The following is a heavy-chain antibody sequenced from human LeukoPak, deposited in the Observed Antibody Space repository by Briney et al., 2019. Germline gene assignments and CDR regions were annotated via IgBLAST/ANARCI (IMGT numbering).Heavy chain of an antibody. CDR3: ARGKVASDY. V-gene: IGHV3-7*03. J-gene: IGHJ4*02. CDR2: IKQDGSEK. D-gene: IGHD5-12*01. Sequence: AGGSLRLSCAASGFTFSSHWMSWVRQAPGKGLEWVANIKQDGSEKYYVDSVKGRFTISRDNAKNSLYLQMNSLRAEDTAVYYCARGKVASDYWGQGTLVTVSS. CDR1: GFTFSSHW.